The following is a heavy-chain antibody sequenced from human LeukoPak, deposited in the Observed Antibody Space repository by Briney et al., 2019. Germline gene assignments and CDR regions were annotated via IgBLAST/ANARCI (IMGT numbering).Heavy chain of an antibody. CDR3: ATTGIREGGDY. V-gene: IGHV3-74*01. J-gene: IGHJ4*02. D-gene: IGHD1-1*01. Sequence: QSGGSLRLSCVVSGFTFRTSWMHWVRQGPGKGLVWVSRINSDGSSTTYADSVKGRFTISRDNAKNTLYLQMNSLRAEDTAVYYCATTGIREGGDYWGQGTLVTVSS. CDR1: GFTFRTSW. CDR2: INSDGSST.